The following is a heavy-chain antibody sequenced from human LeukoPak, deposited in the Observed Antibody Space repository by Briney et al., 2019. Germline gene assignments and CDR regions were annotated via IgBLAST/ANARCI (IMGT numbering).Heavy chain of an antibody. V-gene: IGHV3-30*18. CDR1: GFTFSSYG. CDR2: ISYDGSNK. J-gene: IGHJ4*02. Sequence: PGRSLRLSYAASGFTFSSYGMHWVRQAPGKGLEWVAVISYDGSNKYYADSVKGRFTISRDNSKNTLYLQMNSLRAEDTAVNYCAKDPSGTNDYWGQGTLVTVSS. CDR3: AKDPSGTNDY. D-gene: IGHD1-26*01.